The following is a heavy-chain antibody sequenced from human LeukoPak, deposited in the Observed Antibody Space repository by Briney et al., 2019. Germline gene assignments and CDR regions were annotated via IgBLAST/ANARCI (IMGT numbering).Heavy chain of an antibody. CDR1: GGTFSSYA. J-gene: IGHJ5*02. D-gene: IGHD4-23*01. CDR3: ARDGGNSGGANSP. CDR2: ISGNSGNP. V-gene: IGHV1-18*01. Sequence: ASVKVSCKASGGTFSSYAISWVRQAPGQGLEWMGWISGNSGNPKYAQKLQGRVTMTTDTSSTTAYMELRSLTSDDTAVYYCARDGGNSGGANSPSGQGTLLTVSS.